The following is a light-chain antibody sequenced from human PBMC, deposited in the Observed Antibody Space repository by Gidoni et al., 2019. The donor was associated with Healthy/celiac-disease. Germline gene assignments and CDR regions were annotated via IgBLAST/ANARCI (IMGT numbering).Light chain of an antibody. Sequence: QSALTQPASVSGSPGQSITISCTGTSSDVGGYNYVSWYQQNPGKAPKLMMYDVSNRPSGVSNRFSGSKSGNTAALTISGLQAEDEADYYCSSYTSSSTVFGGGTKLT. CDR1: SSDVGGYNY. CDR2: DVS. J-gene: IGLJ2*01. CDR3: SSYTSSSTV. V-gene: IGLV2-14*01.